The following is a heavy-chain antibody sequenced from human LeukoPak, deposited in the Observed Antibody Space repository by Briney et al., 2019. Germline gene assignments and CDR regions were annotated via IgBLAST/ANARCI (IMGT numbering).Heavy chain of an antibody. Sequence: GASVTVSCKASGYTFTGYDINWVRQATGQGLEWMGWMNPNSGNTGYAQKFQGRVTMTKNTSITTAYMELSSLRSEDTAVYYCARALSWTTNSYYYMDVWGKGTTVTVSS. CDR2: MNPNSGNT. CDR3: ARALSWTTNSYYYMDV. V-gene: IGHV1-8*01. J-gene: IGHJ6*03. D-gene: IGHD3/OR15-3a*01. CDR1: GYTFTGYD.